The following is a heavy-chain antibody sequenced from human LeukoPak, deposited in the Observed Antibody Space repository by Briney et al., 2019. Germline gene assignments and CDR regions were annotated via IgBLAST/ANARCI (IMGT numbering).Heavy chain of an antibody. V-gene: IGHV4-59*01. Sequence: SETLSLTCTVSGGSISSYYWSWMRQPPGRGLEWIGYIYYSGSTNYNPSLKSRVTISVDTSKNQFSLKLSSVTAADTAVYYCARDYYYGSGSRFDPWGQGTLVTVSS. J-gene: IGHJ5*02. CDR1: GGSISSYY. D-gene: IGHD3-10*01. CDR2: IYYSGST. CDR3: ARDYYYGSGSRFDP.